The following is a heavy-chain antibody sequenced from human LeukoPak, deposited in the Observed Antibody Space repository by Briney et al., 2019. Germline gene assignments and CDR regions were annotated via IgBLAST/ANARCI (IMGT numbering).Heavy chain of an antibody. Sequence: PGGSLRLSCAASGFAFSSYAMHWVRQAPGKGLEWGSVLSFDGSNKYYADSVRGRFTISRDDSKKTLYLQMNSLRAEDTAVYYCARGDVAGTLQSPFGYWGQGTLVTVSS. V-gene: IGHV3-30-3*01. CDR2: LSFDGSNK. D-gene: IGHD6-19*01. CDR3: ARGDVAGTLQSPFGY. J-gene: IGHJ4*02. CDR1: GFAFSSYA.